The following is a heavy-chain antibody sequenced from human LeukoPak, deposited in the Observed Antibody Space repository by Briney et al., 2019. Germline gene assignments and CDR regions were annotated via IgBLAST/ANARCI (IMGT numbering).Heavy chain of an antibody. CDR1: GGSISSGDYY. J-gene: IGHJ4*02. V-gene: IGHV4-30-4*08. Sequence: SQTLSLTCTVSGGSISSGDYYWSWIRQAPGKGLEWIGYIYYSGSTYYNPSLKSRVTISVDTSKNQFSLKLSSVTAADTAVYYCARITIFGVVIISPNYFDYWGQGTLVTVSS. D-gene: IGHD3-3*01. CDR3: ARITIFGVVIISPNYFDY. CDR2: IYYSGST.